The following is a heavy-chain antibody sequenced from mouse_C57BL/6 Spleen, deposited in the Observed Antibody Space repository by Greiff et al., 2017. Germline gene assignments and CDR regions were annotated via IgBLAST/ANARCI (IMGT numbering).Heavy chain of an antibody. D-gene: IGHD2-4*01. Sequence: EVKLEESGEGLVKPGGSLKLSCAASGFTFSSYAMSWVRQTPEKRLEWVAYISSGGDYIYYAATVQGRFTISRDTARNTLYLQMSSLKSEDTAMYYCTRDGGYCDYDDGAMDYWGQGTSVTVSS. J-gene: IGHJ4*01. V-gene: IGHV5-9-1*02. CDR2: ISSGGDYI. CDR3: TRDGGYCDYDDGAMDY. CDR1: GFTFSSYA.